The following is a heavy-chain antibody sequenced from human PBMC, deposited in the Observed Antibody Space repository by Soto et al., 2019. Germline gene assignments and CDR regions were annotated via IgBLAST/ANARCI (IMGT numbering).Heavy chain of an antibody. CDR1: LFRLPSWC. V-gene: IGHV1-2*02. CDR3: ARGLGGDYLPVLDY. CDR2: FNPGSGGS. D-gene: IGHD2-21*02. Sequence: SVKASCKASLFRLPSWCIHWVRQAPGQGLEWMGWFNPGSGGSLFAQKFQDRVTMTGDTSISTAYMEVTSLRSADTAVYFCARGLGGDYLPVLDYLVQRARVTVSS. J-gene: IGHJ4*02.